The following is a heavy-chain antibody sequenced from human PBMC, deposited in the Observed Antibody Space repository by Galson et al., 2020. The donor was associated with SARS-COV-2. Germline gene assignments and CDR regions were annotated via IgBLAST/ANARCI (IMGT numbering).Heavy chain of an antibody. Sequence: ASVKVSCKASGGTFNNYAISWVRQAPGQGLEWMGWISAYNGNTNYAQKLQGRVTMTTDTSTSTAYMELRSLRSDDTAVYYCARAERGYSGSYSATFDYWGQGTLVTVSS. D-gene: IGHD1-26*01. CDR3: ARAERGYSGSYSATFDY. CDR2: ISAYNGNT. V-gene: IGHV1-18*01. CDR1: GGTFNNYA. J-gene: IGHJ4*02.